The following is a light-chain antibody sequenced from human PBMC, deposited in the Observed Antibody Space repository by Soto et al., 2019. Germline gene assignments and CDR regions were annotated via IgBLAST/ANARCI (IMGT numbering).Light chain of an antibody. J-gene: IGLJ1*01. Sequence: QSARTQPRSVSGSPGQSITICRTGTSNDFGDYDYVSWYQQYPGKAPKLIIYDVNKRPSGVPDRFSGSKSGNTAYLTISALQAEDEADYYCCSYAGGYTFVFGTGTKVTV. CDR2: DVN. V-gene: IGLV2-11*01. CDR3: CSYAGGYTFV. CDR1: SNDFGDYDY.